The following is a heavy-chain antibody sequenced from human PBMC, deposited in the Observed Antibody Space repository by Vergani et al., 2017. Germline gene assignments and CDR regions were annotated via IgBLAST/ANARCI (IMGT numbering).Heavy chain of an antibody. Sequence: QVQLVQSGSELKKPGASVKVSCTSSGYTFTSYAMNWVRPAPGQGLEWMGWINTNTGNPTYAQGFTGRFVFSLDTSVSTAYLQISSLKAEDTAVYYCERRGGGWTQTYYYYGMDVWGQGTTVTVSS. D-gene: IGHD3-16*01. V-gene: IGHV7-4-1*02. CDR3: ERRGGGWTQTYYYYGMDV. J-gene: IGHJ6*02. CDR1: GYTFTSYA. CDR2: INTNTGNP.